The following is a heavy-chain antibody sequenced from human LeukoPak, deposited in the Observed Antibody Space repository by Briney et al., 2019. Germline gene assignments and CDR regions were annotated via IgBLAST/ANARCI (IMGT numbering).Heavy chain of an antibody. V-gene: IGHV4-34*01. CDR2: INHSGST. CDR3: ASSDYYGSGSNGRYFDY. Sequence: KASETPSPPFAVYGGCFSGYYWRWIRHPPRKGRGWVGGINHSGSTNYNPSLKSRVTISVDTSKNQFSLKLSSVTAADTAVYYCASSDYYGSGSNGRYFDYWGQGTLVTVSS. CDR1: GGCFSGYY. D-gene: IGHD3-10*01. J-gene: IGHJ4*02.